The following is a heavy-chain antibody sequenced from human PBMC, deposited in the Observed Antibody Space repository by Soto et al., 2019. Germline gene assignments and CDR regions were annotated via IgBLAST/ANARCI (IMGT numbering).Heavy chain of an antibody. CDR1: GFTFSSYS. D-gene: IGHD4-4*01. CDR3: AKSGGDSWTTYFFDY. J-gene: IGHJ4*02. V-gene: IGHV3-23*01. Sequence: EVQLLESGGGSVQPGGSLILSCAASGFTFSSYSLSWLRQAPGKGLEWVSGISGSGQTTHYRDSVKGRFTISRDNFRNTLYLQVNSLRADDTAVYFWAKSGGDSWTTYFFDYWGQGALVTVSS. CDR2: ISGSGQTT.